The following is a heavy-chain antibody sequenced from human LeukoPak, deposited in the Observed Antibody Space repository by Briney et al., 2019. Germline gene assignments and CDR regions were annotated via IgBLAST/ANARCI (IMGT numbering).Heavy chain of an antibody. V-gene: IGHV3-9*01. CDR3: AKDFESSSWYYFDY. CDR2: ISWNSGSI. CDR1: GFTFDDYA. D-gene: IGHD6-13*01. J-gene: IGHJ4*02. Sequence: GRSLRLSCAASGFTFDDYAMHWVRQAPGKGLEWVSGISWNSGSIGYADSVKGRFTISRDNAKNSLYLQMNSLRAEDTALYYCAKDFESSSWYYFDYWGQGTLVTASS.